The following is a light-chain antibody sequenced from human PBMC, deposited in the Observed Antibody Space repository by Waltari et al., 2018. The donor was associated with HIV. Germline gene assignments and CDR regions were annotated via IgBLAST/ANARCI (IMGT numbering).Light chain of an antibody. CDR2: DEG. V-gene: IGLV3-21*04. Sequence: SYVLIQPPSVSVAPGKTARITCGGHNIQSKSVHWYQQKPGQAPVLVMYDEGDRPSGIPERFSGSNSGSTATRTIGRVEAGDEADYYCQVWDSASDQYVFGAGTKVAVL. CDR1: NIQSKS. CDR3: QVWDSASDQYV. J-gene: IGLJ1*01.